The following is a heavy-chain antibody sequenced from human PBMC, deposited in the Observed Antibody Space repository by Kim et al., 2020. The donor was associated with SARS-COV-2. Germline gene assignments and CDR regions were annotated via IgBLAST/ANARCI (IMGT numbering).Heavy chain of an antibody. CDR3: VKFGWSQGQNPRYWYFDL. CDR1: GFTFSSYA. CDR2: ISSNGGST. V-gene: IGHV3-64D*09. Sequence: GGSLRLSCSASGFTFSSYAMHWVRQAPGKGLEYVSAISSNGGSTYYADSVKGRFTISRDNSKNTLYLQMSSLRAEDTAVYYCVKFGWSQGQNPRYWYFDLWGRGTLVTVSS. J-gene: IGHJ2*01. D-gene: IGHD6-19*01.